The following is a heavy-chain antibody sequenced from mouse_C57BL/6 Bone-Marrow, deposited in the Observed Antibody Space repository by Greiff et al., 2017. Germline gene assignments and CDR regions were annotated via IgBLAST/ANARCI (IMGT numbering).Heavy chain of an antibody. D-gene: IGHD2-1*01. V-gene: IGHV1-81*01. Sequence: VQLQQSGAELARPGASVKLSCKASGYTFTSYGISWVKQRTGQGLEWIGEIYPRSGNTYYNEKFKGKATLTADKSSSTAYMELRSLTSEDSAVYFCARDGNYVYYAMDYWGQGTSVTVSS. CDR2: IYPRSGNT. CDR1: GYTFTSYG. J-gene: IGHJ4*01. CDR3: ARDGNYVYYAMDY.